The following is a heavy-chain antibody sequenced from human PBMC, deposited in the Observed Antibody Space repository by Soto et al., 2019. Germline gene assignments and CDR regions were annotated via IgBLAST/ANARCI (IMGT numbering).Heavy chain of an antibody. CDR1: GYSFTSYW. V-gene: IGHV5-10-1*04. CDR3: QLPPPFDY. J-gene: IGHJ4*02. CDR2: IDPSDSYT. D-gene: IGHD1-1*01. Sequence: PRGSLKISCKGSGYSFTSYWISWVRQMPGKGLEWMGRIDPSDSYTNYSPSFQGQVTISADKSISTAYLQWSSLKASDTAMYYCQLPPPFDYWGQGTLVTVSS.